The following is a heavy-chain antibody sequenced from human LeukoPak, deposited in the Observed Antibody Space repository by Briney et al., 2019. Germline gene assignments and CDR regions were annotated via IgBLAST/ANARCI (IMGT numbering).Heavy chain of an antibody. V-gene: IGHV3-33*01. CDR1: GFTFSSYG. D-gene: IGHD6-13*01. J-gene: IGHJ4*02. CDR3: ARPRSPGIAAAPFDY. Sequence: PGGSLRLSCAASGFTFSSYGMHWVRQAPGKGLEWVAVIWYDGSNKYYADSVKGRFTISRDNSKNTLYLQMNSLRAEDTAVYYCARPRSPGIAAAPFDYWGQGTLVTVSS. CDR2: IWYDGSNK.